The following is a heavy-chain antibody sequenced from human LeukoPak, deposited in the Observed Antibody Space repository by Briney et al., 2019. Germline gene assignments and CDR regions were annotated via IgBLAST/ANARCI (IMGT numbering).Heavy chain of an antibody. CDR3: ARTGPRVFSGP. V-gene: IGHV4-61*02. CDR1: GGSISSGSYY. D-gene: IGHD6-25*01. CDR2: IYTSGST. J-gene: IGHJ5*02. Sequence: PSQTLSLTCTVSGGSISSGSYYWSWIRQPAGKGLEWIGRIYTSGSTNYNPSLKSRVTISVDTSKNQFSLKLSSVTSAATDYYCCARTGPRVFSGPSGQGTLVTVSS.